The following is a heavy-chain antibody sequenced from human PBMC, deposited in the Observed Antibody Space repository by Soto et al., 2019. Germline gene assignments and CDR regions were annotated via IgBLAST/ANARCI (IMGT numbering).Heavy chain of an antibody. CDR1: GGSIIRYY. CDR3: ARALWGPGGHINWFDP. D-gene: IGHD3-16*01. V-gene: IGHV4-59*01. CDR2: IYYSATT. J-gene: IGHJ5*02. Sequence: SETLSVTCTVSGGSIIRYYWSWIRQPPGKGLEWIGYIYYSATTNYNPSLKSRVTISVDTSKNQFSLKLTSVTAADTAVYYCARALWGPGGHINWFDPCGQGTLVTVS.